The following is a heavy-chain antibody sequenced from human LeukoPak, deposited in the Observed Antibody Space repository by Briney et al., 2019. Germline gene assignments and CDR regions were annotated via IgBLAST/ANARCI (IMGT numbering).Heavy chain of an antibody. D-gene: IGHD3-16*01. CDR3: AKEHYDYVWGSYRTTFDY. CDR2: ITKSGGST. CDR1: GFTFTTYG. Sequence: PGGSLRLSCAASGFTFTTYGMSWVRQAPGKGLEWVSGITKSGGSTYYADSVKGRFTISRDNSKNTVYLQMNSLRAEDTAVYYCAKEHYDYVWGSYRTTFDYWGQGTLVTVSS. V-gene: IGHV3-23*01. J-gene: IGHJ4*02.